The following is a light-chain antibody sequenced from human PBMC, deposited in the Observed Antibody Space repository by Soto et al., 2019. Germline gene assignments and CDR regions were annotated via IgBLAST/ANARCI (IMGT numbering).Light chain of an antibody. V-gene: IGLV2-14*01. CDR2: EVS. Sequence: QSLLTQPASVSGSRGQSIPISCTGTISDVGGYNYVSWYQQHPGKAPKLMIYEVSNRPSGVSNRFSGSKSGNTASLTISGLQAEDEADYYCRSYTSSSTLIFGTGTKVTVL. CDR3: RSYTSSSTLI. J-gene: IGLJ1*01. CDR1: ISDVGGYNY.